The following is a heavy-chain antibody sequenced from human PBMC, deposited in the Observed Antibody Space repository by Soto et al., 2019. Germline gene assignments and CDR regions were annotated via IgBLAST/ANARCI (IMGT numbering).Heavy chain of an antibody. D-gene: IGHD2-15*01. J-gene: IGHJ4*02. CDR2: MNTDGRKR. Sequence: LRLSCAASGFTFSGYWMHWVRQVPGKGLEWVSRMNTDGRKRHYADSVKGRFTISRDNVKNTLYLQMNSLRVEDSAVYYCAKDHSGSNSLDYWGLGTLVTVSS. CDR3: AKDHSGSNSLDY. CDR1: GFTFSGYW. V-gene: IGHV3-74*01.